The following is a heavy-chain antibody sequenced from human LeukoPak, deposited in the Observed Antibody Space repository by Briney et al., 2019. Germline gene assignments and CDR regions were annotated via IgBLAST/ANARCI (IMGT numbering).Heavy chain of an antibody. Sequence: TGGSLRLSCAASGFNFFDYAMYWVRQAPGRGLEWVSGIKWNSGDIGYADSVKGRFTISRDNAKNLLYLQMNSLKAEDTAVYYCMTNCGGDCWGQGTLVTVSS. J-gene: IGHJ4*02. D-gene: IGHD2-8*01. V-gene: IGHV3-9*01. CDR3: MTNCGGDC. CDR2: IKWNSGDI. CDR1: GFNFFDYA.